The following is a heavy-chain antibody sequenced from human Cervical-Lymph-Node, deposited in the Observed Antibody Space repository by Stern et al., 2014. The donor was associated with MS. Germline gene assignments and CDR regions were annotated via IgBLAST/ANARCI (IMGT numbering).Heavy chain of an antibody. CDR3: ASGYYDSSGYYYRGPDY. CDR1: GFAFSIYA. CDR2: VSKDGDNE. Sequence: VQLVESGGAVVQPGRSLRLSCAASGFAFSIYAMHWVRQAPGKGLEWVAVVSKDGDNEYYAESVKGRFTISRDNSKNTLYLQMSSLRVEDTAVYYCASGYYDSSGYYYRGPDYWGQGTLVTVSS. D-gene: IGHD3-22*01. J-gene: IGHJ4*02. V-gene: IGHV3-30*04.